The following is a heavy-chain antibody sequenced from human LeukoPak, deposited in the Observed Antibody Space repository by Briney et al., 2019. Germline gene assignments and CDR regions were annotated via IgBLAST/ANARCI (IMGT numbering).Heavy chain of an antibody. D-gene: IGHD3-9*01. Sequence: PGGSLRLSCAASGFTFSNAWMSWVRQAPGKGLEWVGRIKSKTDGGSTDYAAPVKGRFTISRDDSKNTLYLQMNSLKTEDTAVYYCTTDTQYYDIGLWGQGTLVTVSS. J-gene: IGHJ4*02. CDR2: IKSKTDGGST. V-gene: IGHV3-15*01. CDR3: TTDTQYYDIGL. CDR1: GFTFSNAW.